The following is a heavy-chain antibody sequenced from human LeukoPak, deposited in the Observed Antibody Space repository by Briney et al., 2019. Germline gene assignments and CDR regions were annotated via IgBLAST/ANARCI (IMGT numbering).Heavy chain of an antibody. J-gene: IGHJ6*02. D-gene: IGHD3-10*01. CDR2: IYNSGST. Sequence: SETLSLTCTVSGDSISSSTFYWGWIRQPPGKGLEWIGSIYNSGSTYYNPSLKSRLTISVDTSKNQFSLRLSSVTAADTAVYYCARDGVLTYYYGSGRYSSDYYGMDVWGQGATVTVSS. CDR3: ARDGVLTYYYGSGRYSSDYYGMDV. CDR1: GDSISSSTFY. V-gene: IGHV4-39*07.